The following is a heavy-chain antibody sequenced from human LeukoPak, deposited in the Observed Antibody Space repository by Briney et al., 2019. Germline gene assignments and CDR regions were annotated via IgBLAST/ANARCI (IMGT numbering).Heavy chain of an antibody. J-gene: IGHJ4*02. D-gene: IGHD3-10*01. CDR2: IDPSDSYT. V-gene: IGHV5-10-1*01. CDR3: ARGAPSGSGNYLDF. CDR1: GYSFRSYW. Sequence: GESLRISCKGSGYSFRSYWISWVRQMPGKGLEWMGKIDPSDSYTNYSPSFQGHVTISADKSISTAFLQWSSLKASDTAMYHCARGAPSGSGNYLDFWGQGTLVTVSS.